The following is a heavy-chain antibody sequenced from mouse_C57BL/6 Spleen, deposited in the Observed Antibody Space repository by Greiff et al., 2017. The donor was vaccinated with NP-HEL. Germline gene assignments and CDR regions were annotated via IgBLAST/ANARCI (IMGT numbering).Heavy chain of an antibody. CDR3: ARSIYDGYDDAY. CDR1: GYTFTSYW. D-gene: IGHD2-2*01. Sequence: QVQLQQPGAELVKPGASVKLSCKASGYTFTSYWMHWVKQRPGQGLEWIGMIHPNSGSTNYNEKFKNKATLTVDKSSSTAYMQLSSLTSEDSAVYYCARSIYDGYDDAYWGQGTLVTVSA. J-gene: IGHJ3*01. CDR2: IHPNSGST. V-gene: IGHV1-64*01.